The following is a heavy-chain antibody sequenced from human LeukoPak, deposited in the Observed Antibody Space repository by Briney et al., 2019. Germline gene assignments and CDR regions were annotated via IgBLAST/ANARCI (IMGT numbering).Heavy chain of an antibody. Sequence: PSETLSLTCTVSGGSISSYYRSWIRQPPGKGLEWIGYIYYSGSTNYNPSLKSRVTISVDTSKNQFSLKLSTVTAADTAVYYCARSYSSSSSMGSWGQGTLVTVSS. D-gene: IGHD6-6*01. J-gene: IGHJ5*02. CDR2: IYYSGST. CDR3: ARSYSSSSSMGS. V-gene: IGHV4-59*01. CDR1: GGSISSYY.